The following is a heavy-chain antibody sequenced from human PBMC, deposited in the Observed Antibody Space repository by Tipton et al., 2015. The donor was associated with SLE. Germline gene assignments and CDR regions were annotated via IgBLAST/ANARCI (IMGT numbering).Heavy chain of an antibody. V-gene: IGHV4-61*02. Sequence: TLSLTCTVSGGSISSDSYYWSWLRQPAGKGLEWIGRIYSSGRTNYNPKPSLKSRVTMSVDTSKNQFSLRLSSVTAADTAVYYCARDSERIDWLSEGNHYYMDVWGKGTTVTVSS. D-gene: IGHD3-9*01. CDR3: ARDSERIDWLSEGNHYYMDV. CDR1: GGSISSDSYY. J-gene: IGHJ6*03. CDR2: IYSSGRT.